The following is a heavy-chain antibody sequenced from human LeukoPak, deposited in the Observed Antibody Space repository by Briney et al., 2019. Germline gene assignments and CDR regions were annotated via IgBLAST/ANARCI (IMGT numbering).Heavy chain of an antibody. CDR2: ISGSGGST. Sequence: PGGSLRLSCAASGFTFSSYSMSWVRQAPGKGLEWVSDISGSGGSTYYADSVKGRFTISRDNSKNTLYLQMNSLRAEDTAVYYCANGVPGLLWFGEPGNYYGMDVWGKGTTVTVSS. CDR1: GFTFSSYS. V-gene: IGHV3-23*01. D-gene: IGHD3-10*01. J-gene: IGHJ6*04. CDR3: ANGVPGLLWFGEPGNYYGMDV.